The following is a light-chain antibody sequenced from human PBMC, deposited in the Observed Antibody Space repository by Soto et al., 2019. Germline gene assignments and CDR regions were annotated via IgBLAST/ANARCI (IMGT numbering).Light chain of an antibody. J-gene: IGKJ4*01. V-gene: IGKV3-20*01. CDR2: GAS. Sequence: EIVLTQSPGTLSLSPGERATLSCRASQSVSSSFLAWYQQKPGQAPRLLIYGASSRATGIPDRFSGSGSGTDFTITISRLEPEDFVVYFCQQYGSSPSFGGGTKVEIK. CDR1: QSVSSSF. CDR3: QQYGSSPS.